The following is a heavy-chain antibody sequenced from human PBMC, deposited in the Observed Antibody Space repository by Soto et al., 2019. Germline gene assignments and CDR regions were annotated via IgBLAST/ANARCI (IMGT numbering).Heavy chain of an antibody. D-gene: IGHD3-10*01. Sequence: EVQLLESGGGLVQPGGSLRLSCAASGFTFNNYAMTWVRQAPGKGLVWVYAISGGGDTTSYADSVKGHFTVSRDGSKNTLYLQMGSLRAEDTALYYCAKGRGGSGSLTPRVDFWGQGALVNVS. CDR2: ISGGGDTT. CDR3: AKGRGGSGSLTPRVDF. CDR1: GFTFNNYA. V-gene: IGHV3-23*01. J-gene: IGHJ4*02.